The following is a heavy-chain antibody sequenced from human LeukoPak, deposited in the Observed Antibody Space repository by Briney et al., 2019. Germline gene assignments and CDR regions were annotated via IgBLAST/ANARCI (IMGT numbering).Heavy chain of an antibody. CDR1: GFTFSSYA. CDR2: ISGSGGST. CDR3: AKTESVIAVAGPWFDP. D-gene: IGHD6-19*01. Sequence: PGGSLRLSCAASGFTFSSYAMSWVRQAPGKGLEWVSAISGSGGSTYYADSVKGRFTISRDNSKNTLYLQMNSLRAEDMAVYYCAKTESVIAVAGPWFDPWGQGTLVTVSS. V-gene: IGHV3-23*01. J-gene: IGHJ5*02.